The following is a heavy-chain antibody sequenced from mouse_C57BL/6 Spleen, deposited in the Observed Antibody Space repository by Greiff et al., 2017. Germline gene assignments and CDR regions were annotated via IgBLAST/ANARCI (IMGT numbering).Heavy chain of an antibody. J-gene: IGHJ2*01. CDR1: GFTFSDYG. CDR3: ARKGYYYGSSYVYFDY. V-gene: IGHV5-17*01. Sequence: EVQVVESGGGLVKPGGSLKLSCAASGFTFSDYGMHWVRQAPEKGLEWVAYISSGSSTIYYADTVKGRFTISRDNAKNTLFLQMTSLMSDDTAMYYCARKGYYYGSSYVYFDYWGQGTTLTVSS. D-gene: IGHD1-1*01. CDR2: ISSGSSTI.